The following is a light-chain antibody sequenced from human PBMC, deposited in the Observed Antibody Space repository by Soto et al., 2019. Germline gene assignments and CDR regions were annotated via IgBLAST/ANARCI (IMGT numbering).Light chain of an antibody. J-gene: IGLJ2*01. CDR3: SSYAGNYTLD. CDR2: DVN. V-gene: IGLV2-11*01. CDR1: SSDVGTYNS. Sequence: QSALTQPRSVSGSPGQSVTISCTRTSSDVGTYNSVSWYQQHPGKAPKLMIYDVNKRPSGVPDRFSGSMSGNTASLTISGLQADDEADYHCSSYAGNYTLDFGGGTKLTVL.